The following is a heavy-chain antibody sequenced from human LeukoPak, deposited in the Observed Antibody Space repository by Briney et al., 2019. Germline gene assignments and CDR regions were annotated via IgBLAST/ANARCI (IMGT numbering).Heavy chain of an antibody. CDR3: AIASESGSFYRAFAY. CDR2: ISGDSDNK. D-gene: IGHD3-10*01. Sequence: QAGGSLRLSRAASGFNVAAYAMYWVRQPPGKSLEWVSLISGDSDNKYSAASVKGRFTISRDNSKNSLYLQMNSLTTEDTAFYYCAIASESGSFYRAFAYWGQGALVTVSS. J-gene: IGHJ4*02. CDR1: GFNVAAYA. V-gene: IGHV3-43*02.